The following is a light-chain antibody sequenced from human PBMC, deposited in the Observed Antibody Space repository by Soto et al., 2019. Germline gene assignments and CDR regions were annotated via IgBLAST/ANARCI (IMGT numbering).Light chain of an antibody. CDR1: QGISNY. CDR2: AAS. J-gene: IGKJ5*01. CDR3: QQSYNSPPIT. V-gene: IGKV1-39*01. Sequence: DIQLTQSRSSLSACVGERVTLTGRASQGISNYLAWYQQKPGQVPKLLLYAASTLQSGVPSRFSGSGSGTDFTLTISSLQPEDFATYYCQQSYNSPPITFGQGTRLEI.